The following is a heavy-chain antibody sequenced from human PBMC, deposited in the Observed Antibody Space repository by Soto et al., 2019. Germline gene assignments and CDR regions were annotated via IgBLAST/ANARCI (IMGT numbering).Heavy chain of an antibody. J-gene: IGHJ6*02. D-gene: IGHD1-1*01. V-gene: IGHV1-8*01. Sequence: QVQLVQSGAEVKKPGASVKVSCKASGYTFTSYDINWVRQATGQGLEWMGWMNPNSGNTGYAQKFQGRVTMTRNTSISTANMELSSLRAEDTAVYYCARDSSGIPGHGYGMDVWGQGTTVTVSS. CDR1: GYTFTSYD. CDR3: ARDSSGIPGHGYGMDV. CDR2: MNPNSGNT.